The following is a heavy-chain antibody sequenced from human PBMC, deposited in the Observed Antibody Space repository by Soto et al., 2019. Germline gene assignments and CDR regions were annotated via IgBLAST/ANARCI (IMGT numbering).Heavy chain of an antibody. CDR1: GFTFSSYG. Sequence: PGGSLRLSCAASGFTFSSYGMHWVRQAPGKGLEWVAVISYDGSNKYYADSVKGRFTISRDNSKNTLYLQMNSLRAEDTAVYYCAKDLSRGYYDSSGPTFDIWGQGTMVTVSS. CDR3: AKDLSRGYYDSSGPTFDI. V-gene: IGHV3-30*18. D-gene: IGHD3-22*01. J-gene: IGHJ3*02. CDR2: ISYDGSNK.